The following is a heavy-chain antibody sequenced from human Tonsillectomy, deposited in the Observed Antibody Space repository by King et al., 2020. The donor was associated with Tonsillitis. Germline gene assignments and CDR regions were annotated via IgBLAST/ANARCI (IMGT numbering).Heavy chain of an antibody. CDR1: GFTFSSYD. Sequence: LVESGGGLVQPGGSLRLSCAASGFTFSSYDMHWVRQATGKGLEWVSAIATAGDTYYPGSVKGRFTISRENAKNSLYLQMNSLRAGDTAVYYCARALGIWAGSPFDIWGQGTMVTVSS. CDR3: ARALGIWAGSPFDI. CDR2: IATAGDT. D-gene: IGHD6-13*01. V-gene: IGHV3-13*01. J-gene: IGHJ3*02.